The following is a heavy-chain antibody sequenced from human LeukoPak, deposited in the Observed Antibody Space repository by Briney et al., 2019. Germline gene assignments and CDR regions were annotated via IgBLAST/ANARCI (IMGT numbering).Heavy chain of an antibody. V-gene: IGHV3-11*06. CDR1: GFTFSDYY. J-gene: IGHJ3*02. D-gene: IGHD4-23*01. CDR3: ARKNYGGNFGAFDI. CDR2: ISSSSSYT. Sequence: GGSLRLSCAASGFTFSDYYMSWIRQAPGKGLEWVSYISSSSSYTNYADSVKGRFTISRDNAKNSLYLQMNSLRDEDTAVYYCARKNYGGNFGAFDIWGQGTMVTVSS.